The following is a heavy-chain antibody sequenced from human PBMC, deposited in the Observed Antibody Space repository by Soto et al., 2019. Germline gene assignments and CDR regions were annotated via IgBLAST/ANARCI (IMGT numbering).Heavy chain of an antibody. D-gene: IGHD3-10*01. V-gene: IGHV3-53*04. CDR3: ARVVKDYYGSGSKDYYCYYMYV. Sequence: GGSLRLSCAASGFTVSSNYMSWVRQAPGKGLEWVSVIYSGGSTYYADSVKGRFTISRHNSKNTLYLQMNSLRAEDTAVYYCARVVKDYYGSGSKDYYCYYMYVLAQRTTVTVS. CDR1: GFTVSSNY. J-gene: IGHJ6*03. CDR2: IYSGGST.